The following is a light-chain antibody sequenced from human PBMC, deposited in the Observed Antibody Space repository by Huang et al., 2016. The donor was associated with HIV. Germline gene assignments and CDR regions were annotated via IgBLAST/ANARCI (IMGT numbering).Light chain of an antibody. CDR2: DAS. V-gene: IGKV3D-20*01. CDR1: QSLSSSY. J-gene: IGKJ4*01. Sequence: EIVLTQSPATLSLSPGERATLYCGASQSLSSSYLAWYQQKPGLAPRLPIYDASNRSTGIPDRFSGSGSGTYFTLTISRLEPEDFAVYYCQQYGSSPLTFGGGTKVEIK. CDR3: QQYGSSPLT.